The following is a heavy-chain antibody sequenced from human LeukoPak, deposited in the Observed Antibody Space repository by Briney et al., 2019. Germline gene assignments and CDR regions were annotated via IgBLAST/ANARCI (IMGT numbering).Heavy chain of an antibody. J-gene: IGHJ5*01. CDR3: AKLHHHTAWFDS. Sequence: GSPRLSCAASGFTFSSYAMSWVRQAPGKGLEWVSAISGSGGSTYYADSVKGRFTISRDNSKNTLYLQMNSLRAEDTAVYYCAKLHHHTAWFDSWGQGTLVTVSS. V-gene: IGHV3-23*01. CDR1: GFTFSSYA. CDR2: ISGSGGST. D-gene: IGHD2-21*02.